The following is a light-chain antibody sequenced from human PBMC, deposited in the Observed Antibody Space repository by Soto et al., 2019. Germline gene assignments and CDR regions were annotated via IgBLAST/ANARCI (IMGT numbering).Light chain of an antibody. J-gene: IGKJ2*01. V-gene: IGKV3-15*01. CDR3: QQYNNWPPMYT. CDR1: QDVSNN. CDR2: GAS. Sequence: ETVMTQSPATLPVSPGERATLSCRTSQDVSNNLAWYQQKPGQAPRLLMYGASTRATSIPDRFSGSGSGTEFTLTISNLQSEDFAVYYCQQYNNWPPMYTFGQGTKLEIK.